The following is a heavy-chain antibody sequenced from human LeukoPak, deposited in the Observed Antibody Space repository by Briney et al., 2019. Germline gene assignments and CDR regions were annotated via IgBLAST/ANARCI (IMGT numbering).Heavy chain of an antibody. D-gene: IGHD1-26*01. CDR3: ARGGSQYYYYGMDV. V-gene: IGHV4-59*08. CDR2: IYYSGST. CDR1: GGSIRSYY. J-gene: IGHJ6*01. Sequence: SETLSLTCTVSGGSIRSYYWSWIRQPPGKGLEWIGYIYYSGSTNYNTSPKSRVTISVDTSKNQFSLKLSSVTAADTAVFYCARGGSQYYYYGMDVWGEGTTVTVSS.